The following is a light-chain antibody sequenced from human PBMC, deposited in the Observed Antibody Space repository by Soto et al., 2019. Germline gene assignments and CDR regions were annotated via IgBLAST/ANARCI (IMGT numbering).Light chain of an antibody. J-gene: IGKJ1*01. CDR3: QQYNIWPLWT. CDR2: AAS. V-gene: IGKV3-15*01. Sequence: EVVMTQSPATLSVYPGDRATLSCRASESVTSSLAWYQQKPGQPPRLLIYAASTRATDVPARFSGGGSETEFTLTISSLQSEDFAVYFCQQYNIWPLWTFGQGTKVAIK. CDR1: ESVTSS.